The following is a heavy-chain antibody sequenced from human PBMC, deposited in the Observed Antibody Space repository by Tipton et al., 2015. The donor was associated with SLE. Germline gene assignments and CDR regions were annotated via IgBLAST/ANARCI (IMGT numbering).Heavy chain of an antibody. J-gene: IGHJ4*02. V-gene: IGHV3-7*01. CDR2: IKEDGSEK. D-gene: IGHD6-19*01. CDR3: ARGIAV. CDR1: GFTFSSYW. Sequence: SLRLSCAASGFTFSSYWMSWVRQAPGKGLEWVANIKEDGSEKNYVDSVKGRFTISRDNAKISLYLQMNGRRAEDTAVYYGARGIAVWGQGTLVTVSS.